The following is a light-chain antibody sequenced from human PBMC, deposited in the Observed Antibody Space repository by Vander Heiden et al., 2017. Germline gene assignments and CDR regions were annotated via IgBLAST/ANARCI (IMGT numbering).Light chain of an antibody. Sequence: DIQMIHSPSSLSAYEGDSVTHTCRASQSISSSLNWYQQKPGKAPNLLIYGASSLQSGVPSRFSGSGSGTDFTLTISSLQPEDFATYYCQQSYSTPRTFGQGTKVEIK. V-gene: IGKV1-39*01. CDR3: QQSYSTPRT. CDR1: QSISSS. CDR2: GAS. J-gene: IGKJ1*01.